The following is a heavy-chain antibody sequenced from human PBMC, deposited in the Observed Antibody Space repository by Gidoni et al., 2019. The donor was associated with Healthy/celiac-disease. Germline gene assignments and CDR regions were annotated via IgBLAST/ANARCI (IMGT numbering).Heavy chain of an antibody. V-gene: IGHV3-30*18. Sequence: QVQLVESGGGVVQPGRSLRLSCAASGSPFSGYGMHWVRQAPGKGLEWVAVISYDGSNKYYADSVKGRFTITRDNSKNTLYLQMNSLRAEDTAVYDCAKGLGYSSGWQDNWFDPWGQETLVTVSS. CDR1: GSPFSGYG. J-gene: IGHJ5*02. CDR2: ISYDGSNK. CDR3: AKGLGYSSGWQDNWFDP. D-gene: IGHD6-19*01.